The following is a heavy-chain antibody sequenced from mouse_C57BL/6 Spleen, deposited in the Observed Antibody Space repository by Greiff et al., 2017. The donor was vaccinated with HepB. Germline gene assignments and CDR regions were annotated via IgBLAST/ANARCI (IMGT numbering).Heavy chain of an antibody. D-gene: IGHD2-5*01. CDR3: ARPYYSNPYYFDY. CDR2: ISGGGGNT. Sequence: EVQGVESGGGLVKPGGSLKLSCAASGFTFSSYTMSWVRQTPEKRLEWVATISGGGGNTYYPDSVKGRFTISRDNAKNTLYLQMSSLRSEDTALYYCARPYYSNPYYFDYWGQGTTLTVSS. CDR1: GFTFSSYT. V-gene: IGHV5-9*01. J-gene: IGHJ2*01.